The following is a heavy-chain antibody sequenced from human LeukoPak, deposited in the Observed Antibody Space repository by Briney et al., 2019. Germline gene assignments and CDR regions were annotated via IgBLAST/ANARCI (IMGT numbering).Heavy chain of an antibody. CDR3: ASLYGSRYFLL. D-gene: IGHD3-10*01. J-gene: IGHJ1*01. V-gene: IGHV4-31*03. Sequence: SETLSLTCTVSSGSISSGGYYWSWVRQHRGKGREWIAYIYNRGNNYYNPSLQRGVTISVNTTKNKFSLKLSSVTSADTAVYYCASLYGSRYFLLWGQGTLVTVSS. CDR1: SGSISSGGYY. CDR2: IYNRGNN.